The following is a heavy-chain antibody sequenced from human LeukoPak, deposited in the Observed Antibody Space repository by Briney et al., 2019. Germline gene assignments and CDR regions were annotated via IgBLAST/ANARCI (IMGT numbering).Heavy chain of an antibody. CDR2: IYYSGST. V-gene: IGHV4-59*12. CDR1: GGSISSYY. CDR3: ARGFDDWYFDL. Sequence: PSETLSLTCTVSGGSISSYYWSWIRQPPGKGLEWIGYIYYSGSTNYNPSLKSRVTISVDTSKNQFSLKLSSVTAADTAVYYCARGFDDWYFDLWGRGTLVTVSS. J-gene: IGHJ2*01.